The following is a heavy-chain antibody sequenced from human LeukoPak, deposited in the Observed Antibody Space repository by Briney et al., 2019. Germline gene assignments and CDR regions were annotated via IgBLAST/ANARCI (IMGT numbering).Heavy chain of an antibody. D-gene: IGHD3-10*01. Sequence: AGSLRLSCAASGFTLSSYEMNWVRQAPGKGLEWVSYISSSGSTIYYADSVKGRFTISRDNAKNSLYLQMNSLRAEDTAVYYCARDFQTVGRGLGDYWGQGTLVTVSS. J-gene: IGHJ4*02. CDR2: ISSSGSTI. V-gene: IGHV3-48*03. CDR3: ARDFQTVGRGLGDY. CDR1: GFTLSSYE.